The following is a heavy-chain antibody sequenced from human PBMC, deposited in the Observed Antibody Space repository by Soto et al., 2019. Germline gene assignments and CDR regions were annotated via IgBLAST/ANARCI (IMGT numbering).Heavy chain of an antibody. CDR3: ARDNILGILYGGMDV. Sequence: SETLSLTCTVSGGSISSGDYYWSWIRQPPGKGLEWIGYIYYSGSTYYNPSLKSRVTISVDTSKNQFSLKLSSVTAADTAVYYCARDNILGILYGGMDVWGQGTTVTSP. CDR2: IYYSGST. J-gene: IGHJ6*02. CDR1: GGSISSGDYY. D-gene: IGHD3-3*01. V-gene: IGHV4-30-4*01.